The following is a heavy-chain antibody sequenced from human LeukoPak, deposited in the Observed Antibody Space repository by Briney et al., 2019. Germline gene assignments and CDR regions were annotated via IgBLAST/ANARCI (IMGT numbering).Heavy chain of an antibody. D-gene: IGHD3-9*01. CDR1: GYIFTGYY. CDR2: INPNSGGT. V-gene: IGHV1-2*02. Sequence: ASVKVSCKASGYIFTGYYMHWVRQAPGQGLEWMGWINPNSGGTNYAQKFQGRVTMTRDTSISTAYMELSRLRSDDTAVYYCARADNYDILTGYRNYLDYWGQGTLVTVSS. J-gene: IGHJ4*02. CDR3: ARADNYDILTGYRNYLDY.